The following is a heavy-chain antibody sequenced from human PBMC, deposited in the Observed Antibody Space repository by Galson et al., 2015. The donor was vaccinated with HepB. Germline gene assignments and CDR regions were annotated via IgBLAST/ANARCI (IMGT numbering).Heavy chain of an antibody. CDR2: IGSTDSPK. D-gene: IGHD5-12*01. CDR1: GFTLSDYS. CDR3: ARDFSYSAYGLDAFDM. V-gene: IGHV3-11*01. J-gene: IGHJ3*02. Sequence: SLRLSCAASGFTLSDYSMTWIRQAPGKGLEWLSSIGSTDSPKYYADSVKGRFTISRDNAKNSPYLQMNSLRVEDTALYYCARDFSYSAYGLDAFDMWGQGTLTTVSS.